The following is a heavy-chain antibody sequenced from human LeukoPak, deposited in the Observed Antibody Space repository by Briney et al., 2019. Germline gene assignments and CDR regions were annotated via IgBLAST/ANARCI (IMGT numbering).Heavy chain of an antibody. V-gene: IGHV3-7*01. CDR3: ARVDGYKYAPVDY. CDR2: IKVDGSEK. CDR1: GFTFSSYW. D-gene: IGHD5-24*01. J-gene: IGHJ4*02. Sequence: GGSLRLSCAASGFTFSSYWMSWVRQAPGKGLEWVANIKVDGSEKYYVDSVKGRFTISRDNAKNSLYLQMNSLRAEDTAVYYCARVDGYKYAPVDYWGQGTLVTVSS.